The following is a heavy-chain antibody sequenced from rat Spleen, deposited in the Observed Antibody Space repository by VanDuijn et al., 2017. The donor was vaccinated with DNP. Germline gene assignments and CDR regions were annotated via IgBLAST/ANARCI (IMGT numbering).Heavy chain of an antibody. CDR1: GYSITRNY. D-gene: IGHD3-1*01. CDR3: ARWSTFFYY. CDR2: IGFSGST. Sequence: EVQLQESGPGLVKPSQSLFLTCSVTGYSITRNYWGWIRKFPGNKMEYIGHIGFSGSTHYNPSRKSRIYITRDTSKNQFFLQLNSVTTEDTATYYCARWSTFFYYWGQGVMVTVSS. J-gene: IGHJ2*01. V-gene: IGHV3-1*01.